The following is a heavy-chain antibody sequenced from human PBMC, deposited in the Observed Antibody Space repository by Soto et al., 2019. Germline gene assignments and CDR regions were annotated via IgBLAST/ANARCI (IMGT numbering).Heavy chain of an antibody. V-gene: IGHV4-4*02. J-gene: IGHJ5*02. CDR1: GASLTSTNW. CDR2: IFRGGST. D-gene: IGHD2-2*02. Sequence: QVQLQESGPGLVRPSETLSLTCAVSGASLTSTNWWSWVRQPPGKGLEWIGGIFRGGSTNYNRSLKSRVTISVDKSKNQFSLRLTSVTAADTAVYYCARAILANPWFDPWGQGTLVSVYS. CDR3: ARAILANPWFDP.